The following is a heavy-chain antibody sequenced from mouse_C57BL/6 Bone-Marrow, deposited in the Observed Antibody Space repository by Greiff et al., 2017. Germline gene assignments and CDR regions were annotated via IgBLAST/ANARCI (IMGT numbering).Heavy chain of an antibody. CDR3: ARDLLFPYYFDY. J-gene: IGHJ2*01. Sequence: EVKLEESGPGLVKPSQSLSLTCSVTGYSITSGYYWNWIRQFPGNKLEWMGYISYDGSNNYNPSLKNRISITRDTSKNQFFLKLNSVTTEDTATYYCARDLLFPYYFDYWGQGTTLTVSS. CDR1: GYSITSGYY. D-gene: IGHD2-1*01. V-gene: IGHV3-6*01. CDR2: ISYDGSN.